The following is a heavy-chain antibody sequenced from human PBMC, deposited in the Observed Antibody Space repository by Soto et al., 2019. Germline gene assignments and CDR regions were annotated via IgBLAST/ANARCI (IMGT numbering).Heavy chain of an antibody. J-gene: IGHJ3*02. D-gene: IGHD7-27*01. Sequence: SETLALTCTVSGPFIRTYSLSWIRQSAGKGLECIGHMYTNGRTNYIPSLKSRITMSVDTSKNQVSLNLKFVTAADTAVYFCAKDQSGAADIWGQGTMVTV. CDR1: GPFIRTYS. CDR3: AKDQSGAADI. V-gene: IGHV4-4*07. CDR2: MYTNGRT.